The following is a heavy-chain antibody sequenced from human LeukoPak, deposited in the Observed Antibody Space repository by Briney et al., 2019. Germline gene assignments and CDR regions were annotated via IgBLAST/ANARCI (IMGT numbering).Heavy chain of an antibody. V-gene: IGHV3-15*01. Sequence: GRSLRLSCAASGFTFSNAWMSWVRQAPGKGLEWVGRIKSKTGGGTTDYAAPVKGRFTISRDDSKNTLYLQMNSLKTEDTAVYYCTTRHYGSGSYRGFDPWGQGTLVTVSS. CDR1: GFTFSNAW. CDR3: TTRHYGSGSYRGFDP. J-gene: IGHJ5*02. CDR2: IKSKTGGGTT. D-gene: IGHD3-10*01.